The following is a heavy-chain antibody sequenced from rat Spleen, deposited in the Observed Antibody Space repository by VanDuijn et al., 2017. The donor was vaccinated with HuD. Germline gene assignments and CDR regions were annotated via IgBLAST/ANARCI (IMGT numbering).Heavy chain of an antibody. D-gene: IGHD4-3*01. CDR3: ASAEFGVGWFAY. CDR1: GFSLSNYG. V-gene: IGHV2-13*01. J-gene: IGHJ3*01. Sequence: QVQLKESGPGLVQPSQTLSLTCTVSGFSLSNYGVIWVRQPPGKGLEWMGVIWGNGSPNYNSALKSRLSISRDTSKSQVYLKMNSLQTEDTATYYCASAEFGVGWFAYWGQGTLVTVSS. CDR2: IWGNGSP.